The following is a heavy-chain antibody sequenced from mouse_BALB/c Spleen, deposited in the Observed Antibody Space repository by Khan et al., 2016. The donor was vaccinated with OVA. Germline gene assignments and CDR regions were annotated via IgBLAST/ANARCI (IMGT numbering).Heavy chain of an antibody. CDR1: GFTFSSFT. V-gene: IGHV5-9*03. CDR3: ARSNYGSFAY. D-gene: IGHD2-2*01. J-gene: IGHJ3*01. Sequence: EVELVESGGGLVKPGGSLKLSCAASGFTFSSFTMSWVRQTPEKRLEWVATISSGGDNTYYPDSVKGRFTIPRDYAKNNLYLQMSSLRSEDTALYYCARSNYGSFAYWGQGTLVTVSA. CDR2: ISSGGDNT.